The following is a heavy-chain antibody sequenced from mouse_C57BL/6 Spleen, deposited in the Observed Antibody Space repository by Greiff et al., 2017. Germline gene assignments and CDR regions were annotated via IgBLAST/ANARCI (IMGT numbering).Heavy chain of an antibody. CDR2: IDPSDSYT. V-gene: IGHV1-69*01. CDR3: ASGSSGYDAMDY. J-gene: IGHJ4*01. Sequence: VQLQQPGAELVMPGASVKLSCKASGYPFTSYWLHWVKQRPGQGLEWIGEIDPSDSYTNYNQKFKGKSTLTVDKSSSTAYMQLSSLTSEDSAVYYCASGSSGYDAMDYWGQGTSVTVSS. CDR1: GYPFTSYW. D-gene: IGHD3-2*02.